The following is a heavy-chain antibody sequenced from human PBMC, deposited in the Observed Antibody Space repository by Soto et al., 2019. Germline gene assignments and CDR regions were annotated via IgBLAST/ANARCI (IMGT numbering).Heavy chain of an antibody. CDR2: IDPSDSYT. CDR3: ARPLLPDYYDSSVGAFDS. Sequence: GESLKISCKGSGYSFTSYWISWVRQMPGKGLERMGRIDPSDSYTNYSPSFQGHVTISADKSISTAYLQWSSLKASDTAMYYCARPLLPDYYDSSVGAFDSWGQVKRVAVSS. D-gene: IGHD3-22*01. CDR1: GYSFTSYW. V-gene: IGHV5-10-1*01. J-gene: IGHJ3*02.